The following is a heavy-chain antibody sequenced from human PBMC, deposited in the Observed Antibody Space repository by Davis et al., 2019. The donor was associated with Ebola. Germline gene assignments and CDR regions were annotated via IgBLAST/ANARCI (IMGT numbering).Heavy chain of an antibody. CDR1: GVSTRSLD. J-gene: IGHJ4*02. V-gene: IGHV4-4*07. CDR3: VRDGCPGGSCYCGDY. D-gene: IGHD2-15*01. CDR2: INNSGRT. Sequence: PSGSLSLTCTASGVSTRSLDWSWIRQPAGKGLGWIRLINNSGRTNYNPSLKSRVTMSVDTSKNQFSLRLSSVTAADTAVYYCVRDGCPGGSCYCGDYWGQGTAVTVSS.